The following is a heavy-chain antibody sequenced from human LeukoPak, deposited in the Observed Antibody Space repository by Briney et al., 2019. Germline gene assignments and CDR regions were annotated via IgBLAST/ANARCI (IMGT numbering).Heavy chain of an antibody. Sequence: QPGGSLRLSCAASGFTFSSYWMSWVRQAPGKGLEWVANIKQDGSEKYYVDSVKGRFTISRDNAKNSLYLQMNSLRAEDTAVYYCARVVRLPLGLAAAGTLPYFDYWGQGTLVTVSS. D-gene: IGHD6-13*01. V-gene: IGHV3-7*01. CDR2: IKQDGSEK. CDR1: GFTFSSYW. J-gene: IGHJ4*02. CDR3: ARVVRLPLGLAAAGTLPYFDY.